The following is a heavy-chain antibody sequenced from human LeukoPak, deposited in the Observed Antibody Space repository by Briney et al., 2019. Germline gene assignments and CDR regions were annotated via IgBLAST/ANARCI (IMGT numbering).Heavy chain of an antibody. J-gene: IGHJ2*01. CDR3: ARDTGWYFDL. CDR2: ISSTSTST. CDR1: GFTFTDYY. D-gene: IGHD5-18*01. V-gene: IGHV3-11*06. Sequence: GGSLRLSCAASGFTFTDYYMSWIRQAPGKGLEWLSYISSTSTSTTYADSVKGRFTISRDNATNSLYLQMISLRAEDTAVYYCARDTGWYFDLWGRGTLVTVSS.